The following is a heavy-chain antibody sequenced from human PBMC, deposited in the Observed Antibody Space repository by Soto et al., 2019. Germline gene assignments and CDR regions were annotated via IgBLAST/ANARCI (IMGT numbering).Heavy chain of an antibody. Sequence: GGSLRLSCAASGFTFSDYYMSWIRQAPGKGLEWVSYISSSGSTIYYADSVKGRFTISRDNAKNSLYLQMNSLRAEDTAVYYCARPSDDYIWGSYRYTLPYFDYWGQGTLVTVSS. CDR3: ARPSDDYIWGSYRYTLPYFDY. CDR1: GFTFSDYY. D-gene: IGHD3-16*02. CDR2: ISSSGSTI. J-gene: IGHJ4*02. V-gene: IGHV3-11*01.